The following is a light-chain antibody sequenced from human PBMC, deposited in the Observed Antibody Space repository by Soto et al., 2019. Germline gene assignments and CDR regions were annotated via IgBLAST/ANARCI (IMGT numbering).Light chain of an antibody. CDR3: LLYYGGVYV. J-gene: IGLJ1*01. Sequence: QAVVTQEPSLTVSPGGTVTLTCTSSTGAVTSDHYPNWFQQKPGQVPRSLIYSISNRHSWTPARFSGSLLGAKAALTLSGVQPEDEAEYYCLLYYGGVYVFGTGTKLTVL. CDR2: SIS. V-gene: IGLV7-43*01. CDR1: TGAVTSDHY.